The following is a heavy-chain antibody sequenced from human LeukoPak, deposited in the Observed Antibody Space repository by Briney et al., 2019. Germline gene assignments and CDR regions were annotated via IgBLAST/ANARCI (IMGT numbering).Heavy chain of an antibody. V-gene: IGHV3-15*07. Sequence: GGSLRLSCAASGFTFSNAWMNWVRQAPGKGLEWVGRIKSKTDGGTTDYAAPVKGRFTISRDDLKNTLYLQMNSLKTEDTAVYYCTTGTQLGVDAFDIWGQGTMVTVSS. J-gene: IGHJ3*02. CDR2: IKSKTDGGTT. CDR1: GFTFSNAW. D-gene: IGHD6-13*01. CDR3: TTGTQLGVDAFDI.